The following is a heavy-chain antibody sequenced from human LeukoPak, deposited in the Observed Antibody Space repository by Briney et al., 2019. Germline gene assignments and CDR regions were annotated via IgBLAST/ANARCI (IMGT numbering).Heavy chain of an antibody. CDR3: TRGSSWPPLDY. Sequence: GGSLRLSCAASGNYWMHWVRQVPGKGLVWVSHINSDGSWTSYADSVKGRFTISKDNAKNTVYLQMNSLRAEDTAVYYCTRGSSWPPLDYWGQGTLVTVSS. CDR1: GNYW. D-gene: IGHD6-13*01. CDR2: INSDGSWT. J-gene: IGHJ4*02. V-gene: IGHV3-74*01.